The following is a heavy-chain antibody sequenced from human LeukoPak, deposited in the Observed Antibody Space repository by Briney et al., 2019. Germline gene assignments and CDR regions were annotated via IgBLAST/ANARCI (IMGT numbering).Heavy chain of an antibody. CDR3: ARVFVRYYYDSSGYYPDY. Sequence: SETLSLTCTVSAGSIWGWIRHPPGKGLEWLGTMFSTGSTYYNPSLKSRVTISVDTSKNQFSLKLSSVTAADTAVYYCARVFVRYYYDSSGYYPDYWGQGTLVTVSS. J-gene: IGHJ4*02. CDR1: AGSI. D-gene: IGHD3-22*01. CDR2: MFSTGST. V-gene: IGHV4-59*12.